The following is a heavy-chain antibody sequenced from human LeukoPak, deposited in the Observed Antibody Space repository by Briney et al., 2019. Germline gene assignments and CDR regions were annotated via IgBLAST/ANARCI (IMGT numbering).Heavy chain of an antibody. CDR1: GFTFSSYG. CDR3: AKRGVGTSNAYFDY. V-gene: IGHV3-NL1*01. CDR2: IDGGGVTT. D-gene: IGHD1-26*01. J-gene: IGHJ4*02. Sequence: GGSLRLSCAASGFTFSSYGMHWVRQAPGKGLEWVSVIDGGGVTTYYADSVKGRFAISRDNSKNTLYLQMNSLRTEDTAVYYCAKRGVGTSNAYFDYWGQGTLVTVSS.